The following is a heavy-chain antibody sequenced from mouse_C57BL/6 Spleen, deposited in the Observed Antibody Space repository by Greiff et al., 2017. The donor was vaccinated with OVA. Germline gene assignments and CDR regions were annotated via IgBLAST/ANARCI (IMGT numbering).Heavy chain of an antibody. CDR2: ISYDGSN. D-gene: IGHD1-1*02. Sequence: EVQLVESGPGLVKPSQSLSLTCSVTGYSITSGYYWNWIRQFPGNKLEWMGYISYDGSNNYNPSLKNRISITRDTSKNQFFLKLNSVTTEDTATYYCASYGFDYWGQGTTLTVSS. CDR1: GYSITSGYY. J-gene: IGHJ2*01. CDR3: ASYGFDY. V-gene: IGHV3-6*01.